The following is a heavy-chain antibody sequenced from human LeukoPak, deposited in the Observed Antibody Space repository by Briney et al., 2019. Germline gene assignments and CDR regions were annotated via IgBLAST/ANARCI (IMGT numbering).Heavy chain of an antibody. Sequence: GGSLRLSCAASGFTVSSNYMSWARQAPGKGLEWVSVIYSGGSTYYADSVKGRFTISRDNSKNTLYLQMNSLRAEDTAVYYCAREGPPSGSYFGTFDYWGQGTLVTVSS. J-gene: IGHJ4*02. CDR2: IYSGGST. D-gene: IGHD1-26*01. CDR1: GFTVSSNY. CDR3: AREGPPSGSYFGTFDY. V-gene: IGHV3-53*01.